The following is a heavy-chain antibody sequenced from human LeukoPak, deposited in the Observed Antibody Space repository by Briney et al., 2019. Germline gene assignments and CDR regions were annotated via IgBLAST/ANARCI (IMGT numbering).Heavy chain of an antibody. Sequence: SETLSLTCAVYGGSFSGYYWSWIRQPPGKGLEWIGEINHSGSTNYNPSLKSRVTISVDTSKNQFSLKLSSVTAADTAVYYCARVRIAEAGRWYFDLWGRGTLVTVSS. CDR3: ARVRIAEAGRWYFDL. V-gene: IGHV4-34*01. CDR2: INHSGST. CDR1: GGSFSGYY. J-gene: IGHJ2*01. D-gene: IGHD6-19*01.